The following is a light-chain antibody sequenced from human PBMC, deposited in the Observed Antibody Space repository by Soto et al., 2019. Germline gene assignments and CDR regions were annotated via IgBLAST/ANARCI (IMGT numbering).Light chain of an antibody. CDR2: PGS. J-gene: IGKJ4*01. CDR3: QQVSRYPLN. CDR1: QALSNY. Sequence: DSRCTQAPSVLSAAVVDTVTITCRASQALSNYLAWYQEQPGKAPDLMIYPGSTLQSGVPSRFSGSGYETEFSLTIRALKPEDFATYYCQQVSRYPLNFGGGTKVDIK. V-gene: IGKV1-9*01.